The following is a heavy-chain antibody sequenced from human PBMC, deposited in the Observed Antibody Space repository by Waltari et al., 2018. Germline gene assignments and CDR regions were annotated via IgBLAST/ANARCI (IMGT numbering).Heavy chain of an antibody. D-gene: IGHD2-2*01. Sequence: QVQLVQSGAEVKKPGASVKVSCKASGYTFTSYAMHWVRQAPGQRLEWMGWINAGNGNTKYSQEFQGRVTITRDTSARTAYMELSSLRSEDMAVYYCARPYCSSTSCHDAFDIWGQGTMVTVSS. J-gene: IGHJ3*02. CDR3: ARPYCSSTSCHDAFDI. CDR2: INAGNGNT. V-gene: IGHV1-3*03. CDR1: GYTFTSYA.